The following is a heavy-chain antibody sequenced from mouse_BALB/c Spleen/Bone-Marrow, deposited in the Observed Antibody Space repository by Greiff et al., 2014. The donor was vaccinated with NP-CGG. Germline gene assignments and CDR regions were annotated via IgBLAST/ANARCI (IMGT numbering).Heavy chain of an antibody. CDR2: ISTYYGDA. D-gene: IGHD2-14*01. J-gene: IGHJ4*01. V-gene: IGHV1S137*01. CDR1: GYTFTDYA. CDR3: ARSGKVRNAMDY. Sequence: VNLVESGAELVRPGVSVKISCKGSGYTFTDYAMHWVKQSHAKSLEWIGVISTYYGDASYNQKFKGKATMTVDKSSSTAYMELARLTSEDSAIYYCARSGKVRNAMDYRGQGTSVTVSS.